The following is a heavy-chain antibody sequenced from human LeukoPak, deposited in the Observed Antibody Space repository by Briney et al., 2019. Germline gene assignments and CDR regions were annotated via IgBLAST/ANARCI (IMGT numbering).Heavy chain of an antibody. V-gene: IGHV3-9*01. CDR2: ISWNSGSI. CDR3: ARGTGRGGYFAGVY. D-gene: IGHD1-26*01. Sequence: PGGSLRLSCAASGFTFDDYAMHWVRQAPGKGLEWVSGISWNSGSIGYADSVKGRFTISRDNAKNSLYLQMNSLRAEDTAVYYCARGTGRGGYFAGVYWGQGTLVTVSS. CDR1: GFTFDDYA. J-gene: IGHJ4*02.